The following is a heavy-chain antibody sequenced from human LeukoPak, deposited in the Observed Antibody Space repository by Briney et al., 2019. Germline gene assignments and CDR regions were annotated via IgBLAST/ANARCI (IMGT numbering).Heavy chain of an antibody. CDR3: ARHEHYDFWSGYPNNWFDP. V-gene: IGHV4-59*08. CDR2: IYYSGST. J-gene: IGHJ5*02. Sequence: PSETLSLTCTGSGGSISSYYWSWIRQPPGKGLEWIGYIYYSGSTNYNPSLKSRVTISVDTSKNQFSLKLSSVTAADTAVYYCARHEHYDFWSGYPNNWFDPWGQGTLVTVSS. D-gene: IGHD3-3*01. CDR1: GGSISSYY.